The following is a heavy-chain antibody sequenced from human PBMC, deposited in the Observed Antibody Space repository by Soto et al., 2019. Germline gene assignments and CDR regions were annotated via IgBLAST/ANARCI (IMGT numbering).Heavy chain of an antibody. J-gene: IGHJ6*02. CDR1: GFTFSSYD. D-gene: IGHD3-9*01. Sequence: GGSLRLSCAASGFTFSSYDIHLVRQSPGKGLEWLASISNDGSSKYYADSVKGRFTVSRDNSKNTLSLQVNSLRGEETAVYYCAKEPLDREYGMDVWGQGTTVTVSS. V-gene: IGHV3-30*18. CDR3: AKEPLDREYGMDV. CDR2: ISNDGSSK.